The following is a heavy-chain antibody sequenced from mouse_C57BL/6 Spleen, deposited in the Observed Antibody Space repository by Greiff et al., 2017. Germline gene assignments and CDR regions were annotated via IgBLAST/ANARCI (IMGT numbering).Heavy chain of an antibody. D-gene: IGHD4-1*01. V-gene: IGHV1-64*01. CDR2: IHPNSGST. Sequence: QVQLQQPGAELVKPGASVKLSCKASGYTFTSYWMHWVKQRPGQGLEWIGMIHPNSGSTNYNEKFKSKATLTVDKSSSTAYMQLSSLTSEDSAVYYCARRGPLGRGYFDYWGQGTTLTVSS. CDR3: ARRGPLGRGYFDY. J-gene: IGHJ2*01. CDR1: GYTFTSYW.